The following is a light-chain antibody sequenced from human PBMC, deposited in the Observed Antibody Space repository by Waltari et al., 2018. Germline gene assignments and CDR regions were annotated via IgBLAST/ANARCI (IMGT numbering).Light chain of an antibody. J-gene: IGKJ1*01. V-gene: IGKV3-20*01. Sequence: EIVLTQSPGTLSLSPGERATLSCRASQGVGKSLAWYQQRPGQAPRLLLYHTSIRATSIPDRFSGSGYGTDFSLTISRLEPEDFAVYYCQKYDFLPATFGQGTTVEIK. CDR3: QKYDFLPAT. CDR1: QGVGKS. CDR2: HTS.